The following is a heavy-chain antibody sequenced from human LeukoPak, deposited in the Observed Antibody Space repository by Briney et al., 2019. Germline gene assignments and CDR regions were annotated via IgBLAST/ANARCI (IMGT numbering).Heavy chain of an antibody. Sequence: GGSLRLSCAASGFTVSRNYMSWVRQAPGKGLEWVSAIYSGGSTYYADSVKGRFTISRDNSKNTLYLQMNSLRAEDTAVYYCARDPLGKGGAVGDLWGQGTLVTVSS. CDR1: GFTVSRNY. D-gene: IGHD6-19*01. J-gene: IGHJ4*02. CDR2: IYSGGST. V-gene: IGHV3-66*01. CDR3: ARDPLGKGGAVGDL.